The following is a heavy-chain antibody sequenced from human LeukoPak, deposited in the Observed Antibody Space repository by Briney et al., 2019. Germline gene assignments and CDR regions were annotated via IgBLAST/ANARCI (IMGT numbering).Heavy chain of an antibody. V-gene: IGHV4-30-2*01. CDR1: GCSISSGGYS. D-gene: IGHD3-16*01. CDR3: ARGGVWGSWFDY. CDR2: IYHSGST. J-gene: IGHJ4*02. Sequence: SQTLTLTCAVSGCSISSGGYSWSWIRQPPGKGLEWIVYIYHSGSTYYNPSLKSRVTISVDRSKNQFSLKLSSVTAADTAVYYCARGGVWGSWFDYWGQGTLVTVSS.